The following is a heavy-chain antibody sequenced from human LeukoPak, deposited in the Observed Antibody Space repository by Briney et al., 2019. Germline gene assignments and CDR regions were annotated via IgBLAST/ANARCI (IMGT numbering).Heavy chain of an antibody. CDR3: ATKGPYFLSSIDY. V-gene: IGHV3-23*01. J-gene: IGHJ4*02. D-gene: IGHD2/OR15-2a*01. CDR1: GFTFSSYW. CDR2: ISGSGGST. Sequence: PPGGSLRLSCEASGFTFSSYWMSWVRQAPGKGLEWVSAISGSGGSTYYADSVKGRFTISRDNSKNTLYLQMNSLRAEDTAVYYCATKGPYFLSSIDYWGQGTLVTVSS.